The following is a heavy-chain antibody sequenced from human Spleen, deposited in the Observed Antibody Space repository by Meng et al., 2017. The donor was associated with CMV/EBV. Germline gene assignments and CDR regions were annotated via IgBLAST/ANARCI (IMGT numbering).Heavy chain of an antibody. D-gene: IGHD2-2*01. CDR1: GYTFTTYS. V-gene: IGHV1-18*01. Sequence: ASVKVSCKASGYTFTTYSITWVRQAPGQGLEWMGWISAYNGNTNYAQKLQGRVTMTTDTSTSTAYMELRSLRSDDTAVYYCARDRCSSTSCYGNWFDPWGQGTLVTVSS. J-gene: IGHJ5*02. CDR2: ISAYNGNT. CDR3: ARDRCSSTSCYGNWFDP.